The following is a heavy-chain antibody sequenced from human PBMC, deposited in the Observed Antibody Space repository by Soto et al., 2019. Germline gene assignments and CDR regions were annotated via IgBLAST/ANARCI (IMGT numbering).Heavy chain of an antibody. Sequence: EVQLVESGGGLVKPGGSLRLSCAASGFTFSSYSMNWVRQAPGKGLEWVSSISSSSSYIYYADSVKGRCTISRDNAKNSLYLQMNSLRAEDTAVYYCARVRTGGYGMDVWGQWTTVTVSS. CDR3: ARVRTGGYGMDV. D-gene: IGHD2-15*01. CDR2: ISSSSSYI. V-gene: IGHV3-21*01. CDR1: GFTFSSYS. J-gene: IGHJ6*02.